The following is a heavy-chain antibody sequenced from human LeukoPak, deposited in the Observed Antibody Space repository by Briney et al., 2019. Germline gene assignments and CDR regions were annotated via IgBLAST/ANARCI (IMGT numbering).Heavy chain of an antibody. V-gene: IGHV4-59*07. CDR3: ARSTGSTMFIDY. D-gene: IGHD3-10*02. CDR1: GGSISPYY. Sequence: SDTQSLTCTVSGGSISPYYWSWIRQPPGKGLKWLGYIYYSGNTDYNPSLKSRVAISVDTSKNQFSLKLSSVTAADTAVYYCARSTGSTMFIDYWGQGTLVTVSS. J-gene: IGHJ4*02. CDR2: IYYSGNT.